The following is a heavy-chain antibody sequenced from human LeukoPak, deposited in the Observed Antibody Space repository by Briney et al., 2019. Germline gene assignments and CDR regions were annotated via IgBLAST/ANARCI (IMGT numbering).Heavy chain of an antibody. D-gene: IGHD3-10*01. Sequence: ASVKVSCKSSGYTFPSYGISWVRQAPGQGLEWMGWINPNSGGTNYAQKFQGRVTMTRDTSISTAYMELSRLRSDDTAVYYCARDMWPNYYGSGSYMNYWGQGTLVTVSS. CDR1: GYTFPSYG. J-gene: IGHJ4*02. CDR2: INPNSGGT. V-gene: IGHV1-2*02. CDR3: ARDMWPNYYGSGSYMNY.